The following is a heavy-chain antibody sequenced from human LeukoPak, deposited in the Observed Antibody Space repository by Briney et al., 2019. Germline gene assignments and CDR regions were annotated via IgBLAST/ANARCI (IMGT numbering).Heavy chain of an antibody. Sequence: ASVKVSCKASGYTFTSYGISWVRQAPGQGLEWMGWISAYNGNTNYAQKLQGRVTMTTDTSTSTAYMERRSLRSDDTAVYYCARDSGPGPMVRGVIIYFDYWGQGTLVTVSS. CDR2: ISAYNGNT. CDR1: GYTFTSYG. CDR3: ARDSGPGPMVRGVIIYFDY. V-gene: IGHV1-18*01. J-gene: IGHJ4*02. D-gene: IGHD3-10*01.